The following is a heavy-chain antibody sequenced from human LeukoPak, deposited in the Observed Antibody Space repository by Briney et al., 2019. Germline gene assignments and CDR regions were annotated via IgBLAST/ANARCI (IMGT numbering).Heavy chain of an antibody. D-gene: IGHD5-18*01. CDR2: INPSGGST. V-gene: IGHV1-46*01. CDR3: ARETVDTAMVDN. Sequence: ASVKVSCKASGYTFTSYYMHWVRQAPGQGLEWMGVINPSGGSTSYAQKFQGRVTMTRDTSTSTVYMELSSLGSEDTAVYYCARETVDTAMVDNWGQGTLVTVSS. CDR1: GYTFTSYY. J-gene: IGHJ4*02.